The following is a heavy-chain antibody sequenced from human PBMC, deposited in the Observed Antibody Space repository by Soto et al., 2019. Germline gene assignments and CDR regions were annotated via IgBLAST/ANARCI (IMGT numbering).Heavy chain of an antibody. CDR3: ARMGSITSRPSTMIACFDF. Sequence: GGSLRPSCEASGFTFSAYYMTWIRQAPGKGLEWISDISNSGTYTHYADSVKGRFTISRDNAENSLYLRMNSLRAEDTAVYYCARMGSITSRPSTMIACFDFWGQGTLVTVSS. CDR2: ISNSGTYT. D-gene: IGHD6-6*01. J-gene: IGHJ4*02. V-gene: IGHV3-11*06. CDR1: GFTFSAYY.